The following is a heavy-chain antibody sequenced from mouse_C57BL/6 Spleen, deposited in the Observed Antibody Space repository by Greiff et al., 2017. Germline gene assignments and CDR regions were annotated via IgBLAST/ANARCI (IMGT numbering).Heavy chain of an antibody. CDR3: AIGSSHAMDY. D-gene: IGHD1-1*01. Sequence: QVQLQQPGAELVKPGASVKLSCKASGYTFTSYWMQWVKQRPGQGLEWIGEIDPSDSHTNYNQKFKGKATLTVDTSSSTAYMQLSSLTSEDSAVYYCAIGSSHAMDYWGQGTSVTVSS. CDR2: IDPSDSHT. J-gene: IGHJ4*01. V-gene: IGHV1-50*01. CDR1: GYTFTSYW.